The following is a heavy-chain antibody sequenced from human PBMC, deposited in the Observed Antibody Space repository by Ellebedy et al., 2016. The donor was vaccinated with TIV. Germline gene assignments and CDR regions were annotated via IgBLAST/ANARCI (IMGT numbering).Heavy chain of an antibody. CDR1: GDSISSSSYY. D-gene: IGHD1-26*01. CDR3: ARDPSGSQVPFDF. V-gene: IGHV4-39*07. J-gene: IGHJ4*02. CDR2: IYYSGST. Sequence: SETLSLTXTVSGDSISSSSYYWGWFRQPPGKGPEWIGSIYYSGSTYYNPSLKSRVTLSLDTSKNQSSLKLSSVTAADTAVYYCARDPSGSQVPFDFWGQGTLVTVSS.